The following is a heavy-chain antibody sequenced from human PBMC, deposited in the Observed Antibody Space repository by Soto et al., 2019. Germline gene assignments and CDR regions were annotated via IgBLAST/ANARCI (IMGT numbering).Heavy chain of an antibody. J-gene: IGHJ4*02. CDR3: AKKVNSGSGSQYFDY. Sequence: GGSLRLSCVASGFTFSSYSMSWVRQAPGKGLEWVSGFRAGGDDGTTYYADSVKGRFTISRDNPKNTLFLQMNSLRAEDTAIYYCAKKVNSGSGSQYFDYFGQGTLVTVSS. D-gene: IGHD3-10*01. CDR2: FRAGGDDGTT. V-gene: IGHV3-23*01. CDR1: GFTFSSYS.